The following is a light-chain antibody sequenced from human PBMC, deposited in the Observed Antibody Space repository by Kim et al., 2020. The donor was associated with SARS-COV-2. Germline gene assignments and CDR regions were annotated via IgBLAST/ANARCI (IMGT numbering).Light chain of an antibody. CDR1: NIGSKN. Sequence: APGKTAILTWGGDNIGSKNVHWYQQRPGQAPVLVIYYDTDRPSGIPERFSGSNSGSAATLTINRVEAGDEADYYCQVWDRSSDHPVFGGGTQLTVL. CDR2: YDT. J-gene: IGLJ2*01. CDR3: QVWDRSSDHPV. V-gene: IGLV3-21*04.